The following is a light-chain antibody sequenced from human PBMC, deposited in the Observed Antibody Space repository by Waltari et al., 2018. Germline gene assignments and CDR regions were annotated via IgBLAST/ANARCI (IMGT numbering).Light chain of an antibody. CDR1: STDVVGYNY. Sequence: QSALTHPPSASGSPAQSVTIPCTVTSTDVVGYNYVSWYQQHPGKAPKFMIYEVTTRPSGVPDRFSGSKSGNTASLTVSGLQAEDEADYYCSSYAGSNNLLFGGGTKLTVL. V-gene: IGLV2-8*01. CDR3: SSYAGSNNLL. J-gene: IGLJ2*01. CDR2: EVT.